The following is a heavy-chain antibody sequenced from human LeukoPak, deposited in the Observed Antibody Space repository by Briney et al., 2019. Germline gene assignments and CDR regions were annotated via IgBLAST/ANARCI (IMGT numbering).Heavy chain of an antibody. V-gene: IGHV4-61*02. CDR2: IYTSGST. D-gene: IGHD2-2*01. Sequence: SQTLSLTCTVSGGSISSGSYYWSWIRQPAGKGLEWIGRIYTSGSTNYNPSLKSRVTISVDTSKNQFSLKLSSVTAADTAVYYCARSRGVPAAMPDFDYWGQGTLVTVSS. J-gene: IGHJ4*02. CDR3: ARSRGVPAAMPDFDY. CDR1: GGSISSGSYY.